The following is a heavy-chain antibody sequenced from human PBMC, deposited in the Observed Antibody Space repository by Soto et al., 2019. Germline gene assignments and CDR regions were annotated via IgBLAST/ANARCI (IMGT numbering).Heavy chain of an antibody. Sequence: EVQLVESGGGLVQPGRSLRLSCVASGFTADDYAMHWVRQAPGKGLEWVSGISSNSDTIDYADSVKGRFTISRDNAXNXLFLQMNSLRPEDKALYYCDKDMKWGWMTTIHYCDSWGQGTLVTVSS. CDR2: ISSNSDTI. CDR3: DKDMKWGWMTTIHYCDS. J-gene: IGHJ4*02. D-gene: IGHD4-17*01. V-gene: IGHV3-9*02. CDR1: GFTADDYA.